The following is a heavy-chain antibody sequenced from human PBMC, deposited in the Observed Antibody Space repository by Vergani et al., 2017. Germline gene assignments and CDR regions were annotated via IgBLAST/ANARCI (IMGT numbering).Heavy chain of an antibody. V-gene: IGHV1-2*02. Sequence: QVQLVQSGAEVKKPGASVKVFCKASGYTFTGYYMHWVRQAPGQGLEWMGWINPNSGGTNYAQKFQGRVTMTRDTSISTAYIALSRLRSNDTAVYYGARARRHYYDSSGSPAYYFDYWGQGTLVTVSS. J-gene: IGHJ4*02. CDR2: INPNSGGT. CDR3: ARARRHYYDSSGSPAYYFDY. CDR1: GYTFTGYY. D-gene: IGHD3-22*01.